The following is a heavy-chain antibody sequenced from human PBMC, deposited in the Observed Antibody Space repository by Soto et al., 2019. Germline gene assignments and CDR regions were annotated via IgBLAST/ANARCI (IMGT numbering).Heavy chain of an antibody. CDR3: AKTEVVAATGYYYGMDV. CDR1: GFTFSSYG. V-gene: IGHV3-30*18. D-gene: IGHD2-15*01. J-gene: IGHJ6*02. Sequence: GGSLRFSCAASGFTFSSYGMHWVRQAPGKGLEWVAVISYDGSNKYYADSVKGRFTISRDNSKNTLYLQMNSLRAEDTAVYYCAKTEVVAATGYYYGMDVWGQGTTVTVSS. CDR2: ISYDGSNK.